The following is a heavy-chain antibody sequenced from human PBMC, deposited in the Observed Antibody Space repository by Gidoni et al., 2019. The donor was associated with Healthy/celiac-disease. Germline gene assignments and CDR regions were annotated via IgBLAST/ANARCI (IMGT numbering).Heavy chain of an antibody. CDR1: GGSFSGYY. V-gene: IGHV4-34*01. D-gene: IGHD2-2*01. CDR3: ARRDVVVPAAMRKGWFDP. Sequence: QVQLQQWGAGLLKPSETLSLTCAVYGGSFSGYYWSWIRQPPGKGLEWIGEINHSGSTNYNPSLKSRVTISVDTSKNQFSLKLSSVTAADTAVYYCARRDVVVPAAMRKGWFDPWGQGTLVTVSS. CDR2: INHSGST. J-gene: IGHJ5*02.